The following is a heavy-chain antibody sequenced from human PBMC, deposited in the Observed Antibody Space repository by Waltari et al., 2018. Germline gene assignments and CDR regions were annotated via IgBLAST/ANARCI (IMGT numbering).Heavy chain of an antibody. D-gene: IGHD2-2*02. CDR1: GGSVNRGIYY. V-gene: IGHV4-61*02. CDR3: ARDYTSNRFAVFDY. J-gene: IGHJ4*02. Sequence: QVQLQESGPGLVKASQTLSLTCTVSGGSVNRGIYYWSWIRQPAGKGLEWIGRMSASGSTNYNASLKSRVTISVDTSKNQFSLRLNYVTAADTAIYYCARDYTSNRFAVFDYWGQGILVTVSS. CDR2: MSASGST.